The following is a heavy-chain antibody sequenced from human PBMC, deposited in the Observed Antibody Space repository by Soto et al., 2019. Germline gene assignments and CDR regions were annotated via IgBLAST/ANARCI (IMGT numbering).Heavy chain of an antibody. V-gene: IGHV4-59*08. CDR3: ARRYGYSFDY. D-gene: IGHD1-1*01. J-gene: IGHJ4*02. CDR2: IYYSGST. CDR1: GGSISSYY. Sequence: QVQLQESGPGLVKPSETLSLTCTVSGGSISSYYWSWIRQPPGKGLEWIGYIYYSGSTNYHPPLTSRGTISVDTSKNQFSLKLSSVTAADTAVYYCARRYGYSFDYWGQGTLVTVSS.